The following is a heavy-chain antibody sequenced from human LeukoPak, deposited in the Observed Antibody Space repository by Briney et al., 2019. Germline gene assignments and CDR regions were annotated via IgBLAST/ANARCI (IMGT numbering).Heavy chain of an antibody. D-gene: IGHD4-23*01. V-gene: IGHV4-59*08. CDR1: GGSISSYY. Sequence: SETLSLTCTVSGGSISSYYWSWIRQPPGKDLEWIGFIHYTGSTHYNPSLKSRVTISVDTSKNQFSLRLSSVTAADTVVYYCARLSTVVTSLASMYWYFDLWGRGTLVTVSS. CDR2: IHYTGST. J-gene: IGHJ2*01. CDR3: ARLSTVVTSLASMYWYFDL.